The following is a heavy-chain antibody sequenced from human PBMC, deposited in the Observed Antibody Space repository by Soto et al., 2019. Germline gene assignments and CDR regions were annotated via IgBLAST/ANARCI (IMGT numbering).Heavy chain of an antibody. CDR3: ARRRSSSWYWFDP. J-gene: IGHJ5*02. Sequence: GGSKRLPWAASGFPLEEYGMSWVRQAPGKGLAWVSVIYSGGSTYYADSVKGRFPISRDNSKNTLYLQMNSLRAEDTAVYYCARRRSSSWYWFDPWGQGTLVTVSS. CDR1: GFPLEEYG. V-gene: IGHV3-53*01. CDR2: IYSGGST. D-gene: IGHD6-13*01.